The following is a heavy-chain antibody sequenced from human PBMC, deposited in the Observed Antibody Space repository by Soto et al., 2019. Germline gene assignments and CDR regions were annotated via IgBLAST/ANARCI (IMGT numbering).Heavy chain of an antibody. J-gene: IGHJ6*02. V-gene: IGHV1-69*08. D-gene: IGHD5-18*01. Sequence: QVQLVQSGAELKKPGSSVKVSCKASGGTFTSHTIIAWVRQAPGQGPEWMGRIIPNLDIVDYAQKFQDRVTITADKPTSTAYMELRSLISEDTAVYYCARDERGYNYVSDYGLDVWGQGTSVTVSS. CDR3: ARDERGYNYVSDYGLDV. CDR1: GGTFTSHT. CDR2: IIPNLDIV.